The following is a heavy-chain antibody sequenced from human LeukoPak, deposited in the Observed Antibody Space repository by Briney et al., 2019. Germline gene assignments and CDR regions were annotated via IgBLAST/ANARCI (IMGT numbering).Heavy chain of an antibody. CDR3: ARDRHDFWSGPDY. CDR2: INHSGST. CDR1: GGSFSGYY. D-gene: IGHD3-3*01. J-gene: IGHJ4*02. Sequence: PSETLSLTCAVYGGSFSGYYWSWIRQPPGKGLEWIGEINHSGSTNYNPSLKSRVTISVDTSKNQFSLKLSSVTAADTAVYYCARDRHDFWSGPDYWGQGTLVTVSS. V-gene: IGHV4-34*01.